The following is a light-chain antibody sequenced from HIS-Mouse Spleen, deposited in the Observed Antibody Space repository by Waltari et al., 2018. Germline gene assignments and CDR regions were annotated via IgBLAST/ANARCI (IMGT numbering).Light chain of an antibody. CDR3: SSYAGSNNLV. Sequence: QSALTQPPSASGSPGQSVTISCTGTSSDVGGYNYVSWYQQHPGKAPKLMIYEVSQRPSRFPDRFSGSKSGNTASLTVSGLQAEDEADYYCSSYAGSNNLVFGGGTKLTVL. CDR2: EVS. CDR1: SSDVGGYNY. V-gene: IGLV2-8*01. J-gene: IGLJ2*01.